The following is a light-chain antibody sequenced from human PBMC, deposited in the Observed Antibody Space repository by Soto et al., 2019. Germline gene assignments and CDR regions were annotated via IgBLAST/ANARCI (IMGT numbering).Light chain of an antibody. J-gene: IGKJ1*01. CDR2: AAS. Sequence: AIQLTQSPSSLSASLGDRVTITCRAGQDIRSDLGWYQHKPGKAPRLLIHAASSLQSGVPSRFSGSASGTEFTLTISSLQPEDLASYYCLQDHSYPWTFGKGTKVDIK. V-gene: IGKV1-6*01. CDR1: QDIRSD. CDR3: LQDHSYPWT.